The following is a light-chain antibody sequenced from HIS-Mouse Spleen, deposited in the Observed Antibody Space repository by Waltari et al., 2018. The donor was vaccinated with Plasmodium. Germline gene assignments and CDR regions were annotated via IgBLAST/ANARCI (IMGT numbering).Light chain of an antibody. CDR3: GTWDSSLSAGVV. J-gene: IGLJ2*01. Sequence: QSVLTQPPSVSAAPGQKVTISCSGSRSTLGNNYVSWYQQLPGTAPKLLIYDNNKRPSGIPDRFSGSKSGTSATLGITGLQTGDEADYYCGTWDSSLSAGVVFGGGTKLTVL. CDR2: DNN. CDR1: RSTLGNNY. V-gene: IGLV1-51*01.